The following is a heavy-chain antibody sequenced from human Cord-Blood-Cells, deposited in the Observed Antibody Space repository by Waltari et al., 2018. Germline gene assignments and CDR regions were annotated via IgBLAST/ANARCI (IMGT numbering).Heavy chain of an antibody. CDR2: IIPIFGTA. V-gene: IGHV1-69*01. D-gene: IGHD2-15*01. Sequence: QVQLVQSGAEVKKPGSSVKVSCKASGGTFSSYAISWVGQAAGQGLEWMGGIIPIFGTANYAQKFQGRVTITADESTSTAYMELSSLRSEDTAVYYCARVPAYYCSGGSCYFDYWGQGTLVTVSS. J-gene: IGHJ4*02. CDR1: GGTFSSYA. CDR3: ARVPAYYCSGGSCYFDY.